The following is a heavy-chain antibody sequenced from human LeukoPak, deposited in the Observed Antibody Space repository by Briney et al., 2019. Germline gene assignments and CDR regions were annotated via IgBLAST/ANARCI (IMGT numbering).Heavy chain of an antibody. J-gene: IGHJ5*02. CDR1: GGSICSGSYY. CDR3: ATGYCSGGSCYLFDP. D-gene: IGHD2-15*01. V-gene: IGHV4-61*02. Sequence: SQTLSLTCTVSGGSICSGSYYWSWIRQPAGKGLEWIGRIYTSGSTNYNPSLKSRVTISVDTSKNQFSLKLSSVTAADTAVYYCATGYCSGGSCYLFDPWGQGTLVTVSS. CDR2: IYTSGST.